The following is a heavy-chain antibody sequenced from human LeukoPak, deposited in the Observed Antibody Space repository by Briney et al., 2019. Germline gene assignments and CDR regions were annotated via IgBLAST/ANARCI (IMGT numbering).Heavy chain of an antibody. CDR3: ARGEVWGSYRFDY. Sequence: SETLSLTCTVSGGSISSYYWSWIRQPPGKGLEWIGYIYYSGSTNYNPSLKSRVTISVDTSKNQFSLKLSSVTAADTAVYYCARGEVWGSYRFDYWGRGTLVTVSS. J-gene: IGHJ4*02. D-gene: IGHD3-16*02. V-gene: IGHV4-59*13. CDR2: IYYSGST. CDR1: GGSISSYY.